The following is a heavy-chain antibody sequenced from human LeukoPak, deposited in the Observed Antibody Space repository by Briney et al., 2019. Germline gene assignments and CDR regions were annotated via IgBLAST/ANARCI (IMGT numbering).Heavy chain of an antibody. J-gene: IGHJ3*02. V-gene: IGHV3-30*04. CDR1: GFTFSSYA. Sequence: GGSLRLSCAASGFTFSSYAMHWVRQAPGEGLEWVAVISYDGSNKYYADSVKGRFTISRDNSKNTLYLQMNSLRAEDTAVYYCARESGESFYSSGWYFAFDIWGQGTMVTVSS. CDR2: ISYDGSNK. CDR3: ARESGESFYSSGWYFAFDI. D-gene: IGHD6-19*01.